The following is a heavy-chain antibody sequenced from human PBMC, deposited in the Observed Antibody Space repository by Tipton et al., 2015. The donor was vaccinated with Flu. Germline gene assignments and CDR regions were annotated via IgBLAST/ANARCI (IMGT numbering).Heavy chain of an antibody. CDR3: ARDKAVGATLFDY. Sequence: SLRLSCAASGFTFSTYVVHWVRQAPGKGLEWVANIKQDGSEKYYVDSAKGRFTISRDNAKNSLYLQMNSLRAEDTAVYYCARDKAVGATLFDYWGQGTLVTVSS. CDR2: IKQDGSEK. J-gene: IGHJ4*02. D-gene: IGHD1-26*01. V-gene: IGHV3-7*01. CDR1: GFTFSTYV.